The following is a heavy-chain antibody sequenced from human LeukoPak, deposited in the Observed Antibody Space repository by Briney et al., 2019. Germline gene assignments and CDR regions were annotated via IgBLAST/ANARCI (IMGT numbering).Heavy chain of an antibody. CDR2: IYTSGST. CDR1: GGSISSGSYY. Sequence: SETLSLTCTVSGGSISSGSYYWSWIRQPAGKGLEWIGRIYTSGSTNYNPSLKSRVTISVDPSKNQFSLKLSSVTAADTAVYYCARGVSNCSGGSCYSFDCWGQGTLVTVSS. D-gene: IGHD2-15*01. J-gene: IGHJ4*02. V-gene: IGHV4-61*02. CDR3: ARGVSNCSGGSCYSFDC.